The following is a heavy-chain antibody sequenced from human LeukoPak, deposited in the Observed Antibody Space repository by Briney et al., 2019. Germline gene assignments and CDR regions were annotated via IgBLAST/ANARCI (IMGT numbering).Heavy chain of an antibody. CDR1: GFTFSDYY. D-gene: IGHD1-26*01. CDR2: ISSSGSTI. Sequence: GGSLRLSCAASGFTFSDYYMSWIRQAPGKGLEWVSYISSSGSTIYYADSVKGRFTISRDDSSNTFYLQMNSLKDEDTAVYYCVSEVSGSFPAWGQGTQLTVSS. V-gene: IGHV3-11*01. CDR3: VSEVSGSFPA. J-gene: IGHJ4*02.